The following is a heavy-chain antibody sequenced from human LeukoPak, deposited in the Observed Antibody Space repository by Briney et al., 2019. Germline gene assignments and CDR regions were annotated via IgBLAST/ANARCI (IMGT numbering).Heavy chain of an antibody. CDR3: AKEDVVVITIRYFQH. V-gene: IGHV3-30*18. Sequence: GGSLTLSRAASGFTFSSYGMHWVRQAPGKGLEWVAVISYDGSNKYYADSVKGRFTISRDNSKNTLYLQMNSLRTEDTAIYYCAKEDVVVITIRYFQHWGQGTLVTVSS. CDR1: GFTFSSYG. D-gene: IGHD3-22*01. CDR2: ISYDGSNK. J-gene: IGHJ1*01.